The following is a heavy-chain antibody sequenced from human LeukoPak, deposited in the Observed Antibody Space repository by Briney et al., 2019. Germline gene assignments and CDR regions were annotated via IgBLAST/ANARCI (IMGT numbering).Heavy chain of an antibody. CDR1: GGSFSGYY. Sequence: NPSETLSLTCAVYGGSFSGYYWSWIRQPPGKGLEWIGEINHSGSTNYNPSLKSRVTISVDTSKNQFSLKLSSVTAADTAVYYCARRQSSGWYCDAFDIWGQGTMVSVSS. CDR3: ARRQSSGWYCDAFDI. CDR2: INHSGST. V-gene: IGHV4-34*01. D-gene: IGHD6-19*01. J-gene: IGHJ3*02.